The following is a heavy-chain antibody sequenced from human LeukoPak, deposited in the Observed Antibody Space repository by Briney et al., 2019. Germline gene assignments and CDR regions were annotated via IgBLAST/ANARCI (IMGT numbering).Heavy chain of an antibody. CDR3: AKDPYYDFWSGSYYFDY. D-gene: IGHD3-3*01. CDR1: GFTFSRFW. V-gene: IGHV3-23*01. J-gene: IGHJ4*02. Sequence: GGSLRLSCAASGFTFSRFWMSWVRQAPGKGLEWVSAISGSGGSTYYADSVKGRFTISRDNSKNTLYLQMNSLRAEDTAVYYCAKDPYYDFWSGSYYFDYWGQGTLVTVSS. CDR2: ISGSGGST.